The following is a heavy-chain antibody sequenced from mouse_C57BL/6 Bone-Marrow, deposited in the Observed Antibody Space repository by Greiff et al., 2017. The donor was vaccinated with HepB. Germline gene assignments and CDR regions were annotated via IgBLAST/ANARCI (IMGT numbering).Heavy chain of an antibody. Sequence: QVQLQQSGAELARPGASVKLSCKASGYTFTSYGISWVKQRTGQGLEWIGEIYPRSGNTYYNEKFKGKATLTADKSSSTAYMELRSLTSEDSAVYCCAREGDYYGSSGKNYYFDYWGQGTTLTVSS. CDR3: AREGDYYGSSGKNYYFDY. CDR2: IYPRSGNT. CDR1: GYTFTSYG. J-gene: IGHJ2*01. D-gene: IGHD1-1*01. V-gene: IGHV1-81*01.